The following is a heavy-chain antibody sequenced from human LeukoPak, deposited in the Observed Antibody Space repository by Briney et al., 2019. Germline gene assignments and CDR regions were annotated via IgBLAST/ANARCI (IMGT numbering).Heavy chain of an antibody. D-gene: IGHD6-13*01. J-gene: IGHJ4*02. CDR2: IHHSGST. CDR3: GRYSSSWIFDY. Sequence: SETLSLTCTVSGYSISSGYYGGWIRQPPGKGLEWIGSIHHSGSTYYNPSLKSRVTISVDTSKNQFSLKLSSVTAADTAVYYCGRYSSSWIFDYWGQGTLVTVSS. CDR1: GYSISSGYY. V-gene: IGHV4-38-2*02.